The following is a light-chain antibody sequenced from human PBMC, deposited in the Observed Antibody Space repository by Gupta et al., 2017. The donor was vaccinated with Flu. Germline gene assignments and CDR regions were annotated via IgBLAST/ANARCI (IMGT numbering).Light chain of an antibody. J-gene: IGKJ1*01. Sequence: DIQLTQSPSFLSASVADRVTISCRASQGIGSYLAWYQQKPGKAPKLLIYGASTLQSGVPSRFSGSGSGKELTLTISSRQQEDFATYYCQQGKSYPPWTFGQGTKVEV. CDR1: QGIGSY. V-gene: IGKV1-9*01. CDR3: QQGKSYPPWT. CDR2: GAS.